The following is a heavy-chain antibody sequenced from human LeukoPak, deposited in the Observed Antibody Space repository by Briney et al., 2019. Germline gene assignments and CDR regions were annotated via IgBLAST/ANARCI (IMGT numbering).Heavy chain of an antibody. CDR3: AKGSDGFLEWLLPFDY. J-gene: IGHJ4*02. V-gene: IGHV3-23*01. CDR1: GFTVSSNY. D-gene: IGHD3-3*01. Sequence: GGSLRLSCAASGFTVSSNYMSWVRQAPGKGLEWVSAISGSGGSTYYADSVKGRFTISRDNSKNTLYLQMNSMRAEDTAVYYCAKGSDGFLEWLLPFDYWGQGTLVTVSS. CDR2: ISGSGGST.